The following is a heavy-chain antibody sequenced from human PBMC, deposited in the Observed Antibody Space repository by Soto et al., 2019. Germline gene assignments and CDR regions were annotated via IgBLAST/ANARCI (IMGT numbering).Heavy chain of an antibody. Sequence: GGSLRLSCAASGFTFSSHSMNWVRQAPGKGLEWVSYISSISSTIYYADSVRGRFTISRDNAKNSLYLQMNSLRAEDTAVYYCAKDVSLKGSSGYYYFDYWGQGT. D-gene: IGHD3-22*01. CDR1: GFTFSSHS. CDR3: AKDVSLKGSSGYYYFDY. CDR2: ISSISSTI. J-gene: IGHJ4*02. V-gene: IGHV3-48*01.